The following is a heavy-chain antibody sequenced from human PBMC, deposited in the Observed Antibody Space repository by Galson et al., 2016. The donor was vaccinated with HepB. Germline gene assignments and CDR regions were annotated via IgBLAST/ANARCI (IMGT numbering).Heavy chain of an antibody. Sequence: SLRLSCAASGFILSDYYMDWVRQAPGKGLEWVALISYDGNNEYYADSVKGRFTISRDNSKNTVYLQMNSLRAEDTAVYYCAKDRPVVIPTSILDYWGQGTLVTVSS. J-gene: IGHJ4*02. D-gene: IGHD2-2*01. CDR3: AKDRPVVIPTSILDY. V-gene: IGHV3-30*18. CDR1: GFILSDYY. CDR2: ISYDGNNE.